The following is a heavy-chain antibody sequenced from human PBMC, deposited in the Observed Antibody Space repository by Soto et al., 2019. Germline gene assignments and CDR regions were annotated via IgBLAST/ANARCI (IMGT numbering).Heavy chain of an antibody. Sequence: EVQLSESGGGLVQPGGSLRLSCAASGFTFSGYAMNWVRQAPGKGLEWVSGISANGDRTSYADSVRGRFTISRDNSRNTMYVKINSLRAEDSAMYYCGRNFEGPSSFFDDGGQGTLVTVSS. V-gene: IGHV3-23*01. D-gene: IGHD1-7*01. CDR2: ISANGDRT. CDR3: GRNFEGPSSFFDD. CDR1: GFTFSGYA. J-gene: IGHJ4*02.